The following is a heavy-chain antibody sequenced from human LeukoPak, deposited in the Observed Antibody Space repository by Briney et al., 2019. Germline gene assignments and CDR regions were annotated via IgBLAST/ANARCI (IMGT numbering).Heavy chain of an antibody. CDR2: IKQDGSEK. CDR3: ARGPHYGDRVDYLDY. D-gene: IGHD4-17*01. CDR1: GLMFRSHW. Sequence: GGSLRLSCTASGLMFRSHWMSWVRQVPGRGLEWVAHIKQDGSEKHYLDSVEGRFTLSREDAKNSLYLQMDSLRVDDTAVYYCARGPHYGDRVDYLDYWGQGTLVTVSS. V-gene: IGHV3-7*01. J-gene: IGHJ4*02.